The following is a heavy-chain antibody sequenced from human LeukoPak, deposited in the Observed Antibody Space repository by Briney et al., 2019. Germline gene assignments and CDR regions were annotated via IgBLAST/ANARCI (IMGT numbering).Heavy chain of an antibody. CDR2: IYSSGST. V-gene: IGHV4-61*02. CDR1: GGSISSSSYY. CDR3: ARALLDYYYYMDV. D-gene: IGHD2-15*01. Sequence: SETLSLTCTVSGGSISSSSYYWSWIRQPAGKGLEWIGRIYSSGSTDYNPSLKSRVIISVDTSKNQFSLKLSSVTAADTAVYYCARALLDYYYYMDVWGKGTTVTVSS. J-gene: IGHJ6*03.